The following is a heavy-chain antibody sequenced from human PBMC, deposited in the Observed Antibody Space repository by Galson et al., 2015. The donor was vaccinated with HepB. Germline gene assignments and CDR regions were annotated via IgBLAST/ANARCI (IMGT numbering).Heavy chain of an antibody. V-gene: IGHV1-18*01. CDR3: ARLPIPHYYDSSGYYGALDY. CDR1: GYTFTSYG. Sequence: QSGAEVKKPGSSVKVSCKASGYTFTSYGISWVRQAPGQGLEWMGWISAYNGNTNYAQKLQGRVTMTTDTSTSTAYMELRSLRSDDTAVYYCARLPIPHYYDSSGYYGALDYWGQGTLVTVSS. J-gene: IGHJ4*02. CDR2: ISAYNGNT. D-gene: IGHD3-22*01.